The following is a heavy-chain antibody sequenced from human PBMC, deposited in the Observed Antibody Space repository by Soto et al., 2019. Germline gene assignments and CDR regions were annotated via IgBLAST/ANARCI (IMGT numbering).Heavy chain of an antibody. V-gene: IGHV3-23*01. CDR1: GFSFSNYA. CDR3: VREASGWYSRGSFDF. Sequence: GGSLRLSSAASGFSFSNYAMNWVRQAPGKGLVWVSVISGSGGSASYADSVQGRFTISRDNSNNTLYLQMNSLRAEDTAIYSCVREASGWYSRGSFDFWGRGTMVTVSS. CDR2: ISGSGGSA. D-gene: IGHD6-19*01. J-gene: IGHJ3*01.